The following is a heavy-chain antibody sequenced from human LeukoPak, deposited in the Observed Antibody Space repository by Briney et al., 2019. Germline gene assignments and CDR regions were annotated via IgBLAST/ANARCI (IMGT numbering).Heavy chain of an antibody. CDR3: ARAPCARYYYGMDV. J-gene: IGHJ6*02. V-gene: IGHV4-30-4*01. Sequence: PSQTLSLTCTVSGGSISSGDYYWSWIRQPPGKGLEWIGYIYYSGSTYYNPSLKSRVTISVDTSKNQFSLKLSSVTAAATAVYYCARAPCARYYYGMDVWGQGTTVTVSS. CDR1: GGSISSGDYY. CDR2: IYYSGST.